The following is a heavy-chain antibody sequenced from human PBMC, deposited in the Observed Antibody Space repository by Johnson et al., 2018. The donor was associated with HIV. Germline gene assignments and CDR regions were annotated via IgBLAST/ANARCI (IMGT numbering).Heavy chain of an antibody. CDR1: GFTFSSYA. CDR2: IRSKANSYAT. CDR3: ASSALGIMGAFDI. J-gene: IGHJ3*02. Sequence: MLLVESGGGLVQPGGSLRLSCAASGFTFSSYAMHWVRQASGKGLEWVGRIRSKANSYATAYAASVKGRFTISRDDSKNKAYLQMNSLRAGDMAVYYCASSALGIMGAFDIWGQGTMVTVSS. D-gene: IGHD7-27*01. V-gene: IGHV3-73*01.